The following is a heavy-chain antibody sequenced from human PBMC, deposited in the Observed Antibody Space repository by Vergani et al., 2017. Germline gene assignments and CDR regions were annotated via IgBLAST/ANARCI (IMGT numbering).Heavy chain of an antibody. CDR1: GYTFTSYT. CDR3: ARGTALGAFDI. J-gene: IGHJ3*02. D-gene: IGHD2-21*02. Sequence: QVQLVQSGAEVKKPGASVKVSCKASGYTFTSYTIHWVRQAPGQRLEWIGWINAGNGNTKYSQNSQGRVTITRDTSASTAYMELSSLRSEDTAVFFCARGTALGAFDIWGQGTMVTVSS. V-gene: IGHV1-3*01. CDR2: INAGNGNT.